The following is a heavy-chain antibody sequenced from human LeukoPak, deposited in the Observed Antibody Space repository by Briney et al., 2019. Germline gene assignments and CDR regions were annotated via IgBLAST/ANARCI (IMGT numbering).Heavy chain of an antibody. CDR2: ISSSSSYI. V-gene: IGHV3-21*01. D-gene: IGHD3-10*01. Sequence: PGGSLRLSCAASGFTFSNNWMHWVRQAPGKGLEWVSSISSSSSYIYYAESVKGRFTISRDNAKNSLYLQMNSLRAEDTAVYYCAREMYGSGSYNNVYYGMDVWGQGTTVTVSS. J-gene: IGHJ6*02. CDR1: GFTFSNNW. CDR3: AREMYGSGSYNNVYYGMDV.